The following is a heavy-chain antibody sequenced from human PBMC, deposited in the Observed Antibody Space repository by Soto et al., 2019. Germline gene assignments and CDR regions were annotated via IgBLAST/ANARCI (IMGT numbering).Heavy chain of an antibody. CDR2: ISACNGNT. CDR3: ASARGYCSGGSCWAQFDY. J-gene: IGHJ4*02. D-gene: IGHD2-15*01. Sequence: QVQLVQSGAEVKKPGASVKVSCKASGYTFTSYGISWVRQAPGQGLEWMGWISACNGNTKYAQKLQGKVTMTTDTSTSTADMAQRSLRSDGTAVNYGASARGYCSGGSCWAQFDYWGQGTLVTVSS. V-gene: IGHV1-18*01. CDR1: GYTFTSYG.